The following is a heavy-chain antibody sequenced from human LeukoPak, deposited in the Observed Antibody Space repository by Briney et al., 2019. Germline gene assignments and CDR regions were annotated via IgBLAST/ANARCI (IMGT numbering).Heavy chain of an antibody. CDR3: ASVSVSSAGYHFYYYGMDV. V-gene: IGHV4-61*08. Sequence: SETLSLTCTVSGGSFNNGGYFWHWIRQSPGKGLEWLGYVYSSGSPNYNPSLRSRVSMSVDTSKNQFSLKLSSVTAADTAVYYCASVSVSSAGYHFYYYGMDVWGKGTTVIVSS. D-gene: IGHD6-25*01. J-gene: IGHJ6*04. CDR2: VYSSGSP. CDR1: GGSFNNGGYF.